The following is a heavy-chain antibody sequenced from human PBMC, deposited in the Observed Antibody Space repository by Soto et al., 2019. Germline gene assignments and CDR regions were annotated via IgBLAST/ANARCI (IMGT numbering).Heavy chain of an antibody. J-gene: IGHJ3*02. CDR3: ARDSGGGGAFDI. D-gene: IGHD3-16*01. Sequence: QLQLQESGPGLVKPSETLSLTCTVSGGSISSSDHYWGWIRQPPGKGLEWIGSIYYSGNTYYNPSLKSRVTMSVDTSKNQFSLNLSSVTAADTAVYYCARDSGGGGAFDIWGQGTMVTVSS. CDR2: IYYSGNT. CDR1: GGSISSSDHY. V-gene: IGHV4-39*02.